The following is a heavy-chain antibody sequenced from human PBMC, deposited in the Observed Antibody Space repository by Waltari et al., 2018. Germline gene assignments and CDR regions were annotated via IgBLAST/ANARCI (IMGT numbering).Heavy chain of an antibody. CDR3: AREELAMDV. CDR2: IHISGYT. V-gene: IGHV4-4*07. Sequence: QVQLQESGPGLAKPSETLSLTCTVSGGSIRDSYWSWIRQSAGKALEWIGRIHISGYTRYNPSLKSRVTMSVDTSKNEVSLKVTSVTAADTAVYYCAREELAMDVWGKGTSVTVSS. CDR1: GGSIRDSY. J-gene: IGHJ6*04.